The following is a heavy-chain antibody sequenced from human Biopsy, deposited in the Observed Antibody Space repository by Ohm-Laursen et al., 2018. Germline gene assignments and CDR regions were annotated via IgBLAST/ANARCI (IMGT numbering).Heavy chain of an antibody. Sequence: SLRLSCAASGFVVSGTQMSWVRQAPGKGLQWVSLIYSDGNTYYADSVKGRFTISRDIPRNTLYLQMNSLRAEDTAVYYCARGPGKLWSGYYTWGQGSLVSVSS. J-gene: IGHJ5*02. CDR2: IYSDGNT. V-gene: IGHV3-53*01. CDR1: GFVVSGTQ. D-gene: IGHD3-3*01. CDR3: ARGPGKLWSGYYT.